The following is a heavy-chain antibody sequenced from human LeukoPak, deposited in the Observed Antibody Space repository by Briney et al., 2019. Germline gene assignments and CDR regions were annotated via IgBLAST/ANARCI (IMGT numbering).Heavy chain of an antibody. D-gene: IGHD5-18*01. CDR2: INPSGGST. Sequence: ASVKVSCKAYGYTFTGYYMHWVRQAPGQGLEWMGIINPSGGSTSYAQKFQGRVTMTRDTSTSTVYMELSSLRSEDTAVYYCARDHKPGYSYGFTFFYWGQGTLVTVSS. CDR3: ARDHKPGYSYGFTFFY. V-gene: IGHV1-46*01. J-gene: IGHJ4*02. CDR1: GYTFTGYY.